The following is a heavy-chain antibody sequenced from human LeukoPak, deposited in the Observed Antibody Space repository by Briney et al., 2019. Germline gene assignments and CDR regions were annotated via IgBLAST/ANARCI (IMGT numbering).Heavy chain of an antibody. V-gene: IGHV4-34*01. Sequence: SETLSLTCAVYGGSFSGYYWSWIRQPPGKGPEWIGKINHSGSTNYNPSLKSRVTISVGTSKNQFSLKLSSVTAADTAVYYCASLSDYYMDVWGKGTTVTVSS. CDR1: GGSFSGYY. J-gene: IGHJ6*03. CDR3: ASLSDYYMDV. CDR2: INHSGST.